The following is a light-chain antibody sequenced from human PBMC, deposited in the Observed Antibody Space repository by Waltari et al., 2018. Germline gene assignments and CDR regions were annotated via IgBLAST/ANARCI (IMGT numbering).Light chain of an antibody. CDR1: LSVSSSY. CDR2: GAS. J-gene: IGKJ1*01. CDR3: QQYGSSPWT. Sequence: EIVFTQSPGTLSLSPGERATLSCRASLSVSSSYLAWYQQKPGQAPRVLIHGASNRATGIPDRFSGSGSGTDFTLTISRLEPEDFAVYYCQQYGSSPWTFGQGTKVEIK. V-gene: IGKV3-20*01.